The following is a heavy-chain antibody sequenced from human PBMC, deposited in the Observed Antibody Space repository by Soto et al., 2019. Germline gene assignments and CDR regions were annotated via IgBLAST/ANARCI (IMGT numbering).Heavy chain of an antibody. CDR2: ISSSGSII. J-gene: IGHJ3*02. Sequence: QVQLVESGGGLVKPGGSLRLSCAASGFSFSDYYMSWIRQAPGKGLEWISYISSSGSIIDYADSVKGRFTISRDNAKNSLSLPMNSLRDEDTAVYYCARDGDYYDSSGYFLRDAFDIWGQGTMVTVSS. V-gene: IGHV3-11*01. D-gene: IGHD3-22*01. CDR1: GFSFSDYY. CDR3: ARDGDYYDSSGYFLRDAFDI.